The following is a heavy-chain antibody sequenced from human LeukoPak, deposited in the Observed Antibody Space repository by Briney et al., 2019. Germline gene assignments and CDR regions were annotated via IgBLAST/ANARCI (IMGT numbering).Heavy chain of an antibody. D-gene: IGHD3-10*01. V-gene: IGHV4-61*02. CDR2: IYNTGSA. CDR1: GDSISSTTYY. J-gene: IGHJ4*01. Sequence: SETLSLICTVSGDSISSTTYYWSWIRQPAGKRLEWIGRIYNTGSANYNPSLKSRVSMSLDTSKNQVSLRLSSVTAADTAVYYCASQRSHSIGFLRGVYDYXGXXIPVTVSS. CDR3: ASQRSHSIGFLRGVYDY.